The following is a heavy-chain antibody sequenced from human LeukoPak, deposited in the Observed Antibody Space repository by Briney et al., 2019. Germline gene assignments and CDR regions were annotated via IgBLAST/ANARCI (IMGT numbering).Heavy chain of an antibody. Sequence: SETLSLTCTVSGGSISSYYWSWIRQPPGKGLEWIGYIYYSGSTNYNPSLKSRATISVDTSKNQFSLKLSSVTAADTAVYYCARRGDSSGWSVIDYWGQGTLITVSS. D-gene: IGHD6-19*01. CDR3: ARRGDSSGWSVIDY. CDR2: IYYSGST. V-gene: IGHV4-59*08. CDR1: GGSISSYY. J-gene: IGHJ4*02.